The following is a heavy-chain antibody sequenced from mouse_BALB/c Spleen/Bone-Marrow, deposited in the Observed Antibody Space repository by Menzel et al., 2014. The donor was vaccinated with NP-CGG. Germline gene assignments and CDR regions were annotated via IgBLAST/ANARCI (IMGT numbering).Heavy chain of an antibody. J-gene: IGHJ3*01. CDR3: ASPIYYGNYGFAY. V-gene: IGHV1-9*01. D-gene: IGHD2-1*01. Sequence: VQLQESGAELMKPGASVKISCKATGYTFXSYWIEWVKQRPGHGLEWIGEILPGSGSIKYNEKFKGKATFTADTSSNTAYMQLSSLTSKDSAVYYCASPIYYGNYGFAYWGQGTLVTVSA. CDR1: GYTFXSYW. CDR2: ILPGSGSI.